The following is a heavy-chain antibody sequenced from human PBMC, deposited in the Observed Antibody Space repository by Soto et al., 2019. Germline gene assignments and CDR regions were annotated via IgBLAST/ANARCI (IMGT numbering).Heavy chain of an antibody. J-gene: IGHJ2*01. CDR3: ARGGNGDNVGYWYFAL. V-gene: IGHV1-46*01. Sequence: QVQLEQSGAEVKKPGASVEVSCVASGYTFTTYYIHWVRHAPGQGLEWMGVINPGGVSTKYAQKFQDRVTMTSDTSTSTVYMDLSSLRSEDTAGYFCARGGNGDNVGYWYFALWGRGTQVTVSP. CDR1: GYTFTTYY. CDR2: INPGGVST. D-gene: IGHD4-17*01.